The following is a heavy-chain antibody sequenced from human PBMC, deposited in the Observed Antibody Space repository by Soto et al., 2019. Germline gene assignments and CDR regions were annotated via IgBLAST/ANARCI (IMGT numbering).Heavy chain of an antibody. V-gene: IGHV3-30*18. CDR2: ISYDGSNK. CDR1: GFTFSSYG. Sequence: QVQLVESGGGVVQPGRSLRLSCAASGFTFSSYGMHWVRQAPGKGLEWVAVISYDGSNKYYADSVKGRFTISRDNSKNTLYLQMNSLRAEDTAVYYCAKDRRTAGMDYWGQGTLVTVSS. CDR3: AKDRRTAGMDY. D-gene: IGHD6-19*01. J-gene: IGHJ4*02.